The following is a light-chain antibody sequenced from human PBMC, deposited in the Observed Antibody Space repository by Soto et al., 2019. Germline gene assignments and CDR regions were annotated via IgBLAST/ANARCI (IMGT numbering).Light chain of an antibody. Sequence: DIQMTQSPSTLSASVGDRVTITCRASKNINTWVAWYQQKPGKAPKLLIYDASSLESGVPSRFSGSGSETDFTLTINSLQPEDFATYYCQQSYGTPGTFGQGTRLEIK. CDR3: QQSYGTPGT. V-gene: IGKV1-5*01. J-gene: IGKJ5*01. CDR2: DAS. CDR1: KNINTW.